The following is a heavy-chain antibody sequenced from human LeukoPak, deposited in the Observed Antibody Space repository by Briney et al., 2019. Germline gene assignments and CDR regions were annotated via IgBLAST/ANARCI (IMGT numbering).Heavy chain of an antibody. CDR2: ISSSSSYI. J-gene: IGHJ6*03. D-gene: IGHD3-22*01. CDR3: ARDRHDSSGCRLYYYYMDV. Sequence: KTGGSLRLSCAASGFTFSSYSMNWVRQAPGKGLEWVSSISSSSSYIYYADSAKGRFTISRDNAKNSLYLQMNRLRAEDTAVYYCARDRHDSSGCRLYYYYMDVWGKGTTVTVSS. V-gene: IGHV3-21*01. CDR1: GFTFSSYS.